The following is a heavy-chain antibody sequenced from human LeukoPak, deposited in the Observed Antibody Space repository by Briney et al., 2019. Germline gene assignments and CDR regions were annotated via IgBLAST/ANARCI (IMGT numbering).Heavy chain of an antibody. V-gene: IGHV1-18*04. CDR1: GYTFATSS. CDR3: TRVRDSSNWWGAFDV. D-gene: IGHD6-13*01. Sequence: ASVNVSCKASGYTFATSSIIWVRQAPGQRPEWVGWISPNNGNTQYAQNVQGRVTMTTDTSTSTAYMELKTLRSDDTAVYYCTRVRDSSNWWGAFDVWGQGTMVTVSS. CDR2: ISPNNGNT. J-gene: IGHJ3*01.